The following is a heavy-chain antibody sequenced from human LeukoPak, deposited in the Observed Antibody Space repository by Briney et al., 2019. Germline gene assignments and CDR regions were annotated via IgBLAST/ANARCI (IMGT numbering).Heavy chain of an antibody. CDR2: IYYSGST. V-gene: IGHV4-59*01. CDR1: GGSISSYY. D-gene: IGHD3-22*01. CDR3: ARRSGGYYHFDY. J-gene: IGHJ4*02. Sequence: SETLSLTCTVSGGSISSYYWSWIRQPPGKGLEWIGYIYYSGSTNYNPSLKSRVTISVDTSKNQFSLKLSSVTAADTAVYYCARRSGGYYHFDYWGQGTLVTVSS.